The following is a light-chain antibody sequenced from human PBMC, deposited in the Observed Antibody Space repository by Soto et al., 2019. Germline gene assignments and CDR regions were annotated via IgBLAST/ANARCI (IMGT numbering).Light chain of an antibody. V-gene: IGKV1-9*01. Sequence: DIQLTQSPSFLSPPIGATVTMTCLDSHVISTSLAWYQVKPGTAPKLLIYAASTLESGVPSRFSATVSGTEFSLTITSLWPEDFATYYCQQLFDSPITFGQGTRLEI. CDR1: HVISTS. J-gene: IGKJ5*01. CDR3: QQLFDSPIT. CDR2: AAS.